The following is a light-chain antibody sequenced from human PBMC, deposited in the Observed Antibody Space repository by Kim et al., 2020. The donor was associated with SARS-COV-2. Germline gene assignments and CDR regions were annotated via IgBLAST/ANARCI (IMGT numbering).Light chain of an antibody. CDR3: QQFQSYPYT. V-gene: IGKV1-9*01. CDR2: AAS. CDR1: QGISSF. Sequence: SPSLGNRVTITCQASQGISSFLAWFQQKPGKAPEHLIYAASTLQSGVPSRFSGSGSGTEYSLTITGLQPEDFATYFCQQFQSYPYTFGQGTKLEI. J-gene: IGKJ2*01.